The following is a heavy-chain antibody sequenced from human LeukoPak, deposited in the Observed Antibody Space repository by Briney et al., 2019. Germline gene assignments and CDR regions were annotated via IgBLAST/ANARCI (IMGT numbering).Heavy chain of an antibody. CDR3: ARDLGYGDYRYGMDV. Sequence: ASVKVSCKASGYTFTSYGISWVRQAPGQGLEWMGWISAYNGNTNYAQKLQGRVTMTTDTSTSTAYMELSSLRSEDTAVYCCARDLGYGDYRYGMDVWGQGTTVTVSS. D-gene: IGHD4-17*01. J-gene: IGHJ6*02. CDR2: ISAYNGNT. V-gene: IGHV1-18*01. CDR1: GYTFTSYG.